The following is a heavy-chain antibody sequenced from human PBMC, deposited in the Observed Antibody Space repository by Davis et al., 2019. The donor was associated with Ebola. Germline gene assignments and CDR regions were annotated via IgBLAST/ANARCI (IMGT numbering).Heavy chain of an antibody. V-gene: IGHV1-69*13. CDR1: GGTFSSYA. Sequence: AASVKVSCKASGGTFSSYAISWVRQAPGQGLEWMGGIIPIFGTANYAQKFQGRVTITADESTSTAYMELSSLRSEDTAVYYCARDGAIAADDAFDIWGQGTMVTVSS. D-gene: IGHD6-13*01. CDR3: ARDGAIAADDAFDI. CDR2: IIPIFGTA. J-gene: IGHJ3*02.